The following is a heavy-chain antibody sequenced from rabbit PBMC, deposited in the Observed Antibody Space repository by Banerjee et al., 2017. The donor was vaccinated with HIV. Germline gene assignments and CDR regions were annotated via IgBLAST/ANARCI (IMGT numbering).Heavy chain of an antibody. CDR2: INTSSGNT. CDR3: ARSYTGYGWALHL. CDR1: GSDISRNA. D-gene: IGHD7-1*01. J-gene: IGHJ4*01. V-gene: IGHV1S45*01. Sequence: QEQLVESGGGLVQPEGSLTLTCTASGSDISRNAMCWVRQAPGKGLEWIACINTSSGNTVYASWAKGRFTISKTSSTTVTLQMTSLTAADTATYFCARSYTGYGWALHLWGPGTLVTVS.